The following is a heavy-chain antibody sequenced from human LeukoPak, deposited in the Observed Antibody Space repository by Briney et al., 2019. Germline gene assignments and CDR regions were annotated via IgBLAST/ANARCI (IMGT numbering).Heavy chain of an antibody. Sequence: SETLSLTCTVSGGSISSYYWSWIRQPPGKGLEWIGYIYYSGSTNYNPSLKSRVTISVDTSKNQFSLKLGSVTAADTAVYYCARRCSSTSCHAGFDYWGQGTLVTVSS. CDR2: IYYSGST. CDR3: ARRCSSTSCHAGFDY. J-gene: IGHJ4*02. CDR1: GGSISSYY. D-gene: IGHD2-2*01. V-gene: IGHV4-59*01.